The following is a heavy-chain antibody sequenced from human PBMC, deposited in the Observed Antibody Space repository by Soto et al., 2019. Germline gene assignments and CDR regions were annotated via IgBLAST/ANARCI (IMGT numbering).Heavy chain of an antibody. CDR2: IYYNAIT. D-gene: IGHD6-13*01. CDR3: ARANIAAAWTLFDP. Sequence: QVKLQESGPGLVKPSETLSLTCTVSGDSVSSGAYDWSWVRKPPGKGMEWIGYIYYNAITNYNPSMKSRVTILVDTSKSEISLTLNSVTAADTAGYYCARANIAAAWTLFDPWGQGVLVPVSA. J-gene: IGHJ5*02. CDR1: GDSVSSGAYD. V-gene: IGHV4-61*08.